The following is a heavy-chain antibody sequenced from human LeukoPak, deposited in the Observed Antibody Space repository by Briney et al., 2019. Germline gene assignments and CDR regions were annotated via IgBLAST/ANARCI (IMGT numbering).Heavy chain of an antibody. CDR3: ARGVMAGYIPHPVDY. Sequence: PSQTLSLTCTVSGGSISSGGYYWSWIRQHPGKGLEWIGHIYYSGSTYYNPSLKSRVTISVDTSKNQFSLNLSSVTAAGTAVYYCARGVMAGYIPHPVDYWGQGTLVTVSS. D-gene: IGHD5-24*01. V-gene: IGHV4-31*03. CDR2: IYYSGST. J-gene: IGHJ4*02. CDR1: GGSISSGGYY.